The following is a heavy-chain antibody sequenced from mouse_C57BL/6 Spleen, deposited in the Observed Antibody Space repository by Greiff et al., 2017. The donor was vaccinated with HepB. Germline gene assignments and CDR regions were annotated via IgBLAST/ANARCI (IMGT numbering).Heavy chain of an antibody. CDR1: GFTFSDYG. D-gene: IGHD1-1*01. Sequence: EVKLMESGGGLVKPGGSLKLSCAASGFTFSDYGMHWVRQAPEKGLEWVAYISSGSSTIYYADTVKGRFTISRDNAKNTLFLQMTSLRSEDTAMYYCAREYYYGSSPDYWGQGTTLTVSS. J-gene: IGHJ2*01. CDR2: ISSGSSTI. V-gene: IGHV5-17*01. CDR3: AREYYYGSSPDY.